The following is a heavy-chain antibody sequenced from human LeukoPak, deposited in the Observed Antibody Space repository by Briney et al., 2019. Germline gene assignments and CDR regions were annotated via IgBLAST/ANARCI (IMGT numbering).Heavy chain of an antibody. V-gene: IGHV3-23*01. Sequence: GGSLRLSCAASGFTFSSYAMNWVRQAPGKGLEWVSAISGSGGSTYYADSVKGRFTISRDNSKNTLYLQMNSLRAEDTAVYYCAKAPKAPLRYFDWLYGMDVWGQGTTVTVSS. CDR2: ISGSGGST. J-gene: IGHJ6*02. D-gene: IGHD3-9*01. CDR3: AKAPKAPLRYFDWLYGMDV. CDR1: GFTFSSYA.